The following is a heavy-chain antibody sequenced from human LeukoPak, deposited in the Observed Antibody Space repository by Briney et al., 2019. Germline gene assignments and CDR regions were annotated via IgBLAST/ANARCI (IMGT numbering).Heavy chain of an antibody. Sequence: GGSLRLSCAASGFTFSSYTMNWVRQAPGKGLEWVSFISGGGNTIYYADSVKGRFTISRDNAKSSLYLQMNSLRDEDTAEYYCARESNMGYWGQGTLVTVSS. CDR1: GFTFSSYT. CDR2: ISGGGNTI. J-gene: IGHJ4*02. D-gene: IGHD2/OR15-2a*01. V-gene: IGHV3-48*02. CDR3: ARESNMGY.